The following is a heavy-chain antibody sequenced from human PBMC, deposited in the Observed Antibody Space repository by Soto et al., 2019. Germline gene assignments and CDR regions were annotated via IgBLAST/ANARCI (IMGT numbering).Heavy chain of an antibody. D-gene: IGHD3-16*01. J-gene: IGHJ2*01. V-gene: IGHV3-30*18. CDR1: GFTFNTYG. Sequence: QVQLVESGGGVVQPGRSLRLSCAASGFTFNTYGMHWVRQAPGKGLEWVAVTSYDGSNKYYADSVKGRFTISRDNAKNTVYVEMNSLRVEDTAVYYCVKGATGGPRGYFDLWGRGTLVTVSS. CDR2: TSYDGSNK. CDR3: VKGATGGPRGYFDL.